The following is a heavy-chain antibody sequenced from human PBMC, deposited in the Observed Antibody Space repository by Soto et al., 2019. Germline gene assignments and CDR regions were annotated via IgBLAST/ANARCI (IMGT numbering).Heavy chain of an antibody. V-gene: IGHV4-4*02. CDR2: ISHVGGV. CDR1: GVSISSSYF. J-gene: IGHJ4*02. Sequence: QVLLQESGPGLVQPSGTLSLSCAVSGVSISSSYFWGWVRQSPGKGLEGFGDISHVGGVNYNPSLQSRVTISMDRSKNQFSLQLGSVTAADTAVYYCARSFGWYAIDYWGQGSLVIVSS. CDR3: ARSFGWYAIDY. D-gene: IGHD6-19*01.